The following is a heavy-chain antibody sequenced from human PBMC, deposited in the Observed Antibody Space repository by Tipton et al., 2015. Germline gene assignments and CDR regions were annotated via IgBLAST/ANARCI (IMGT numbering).Heavy chain of an antibody. CDR2: IIPILGTP. CDR1: GGTFSNYG. D-gene: IGHD3-9*01. CDR3: ARGGRYFDWLLPYYYGMDV. V-gene: IGHV1-69*01. Sequence: QVQLVQSGAEVKKPGSSVKVSCKASGGTFSNYGISWVRQAPGQGLEWMGGIIPILGTPNYAQKFQGRVTITADESTSTAYMELSSLRSEDTAVYYCARGGRYFDWLLPYYYGMDVWGQGTTVTVSS. J-gene: IGHJ6*02.